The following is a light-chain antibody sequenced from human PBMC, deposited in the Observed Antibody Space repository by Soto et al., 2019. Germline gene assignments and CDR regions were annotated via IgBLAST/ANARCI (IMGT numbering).Light chain of an antibody. V-gene: IGKV3-15*01. Sequence: EIVMTQSPATLSVSPGEGATLSCRASQSVSSKLSCYQQKPVQAPRLLIYGASTRATGIPARFSGSGSGTEFTLIISSLQSEDSAVYYCQQYNSWLWTFGQGTKVDIK. J-gene: IGKJ1*01. CDR3: QQYNSWLWT. CDR1: QSVSSK. CDR2: GAS.